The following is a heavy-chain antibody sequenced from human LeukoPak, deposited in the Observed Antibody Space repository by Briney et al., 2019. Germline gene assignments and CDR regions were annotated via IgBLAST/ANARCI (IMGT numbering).Heavy chain of an antibody. J-gene: IGHJ5*02. CDR2: IYYSGST. CDR3: ARRVLSIVVVVAATPRPLGWFDP. V-gene: IGHV4-39*01. CDR1: GGSISSSSYY. Sequence: SETLSLTCTVSGGSISSSSYYWGWIRQPPGKGLEWIGSIYYSGSTYYNPSLKSRVTISVDTSRNQFSLKLSSVTAADTAVYYCARRVLSIVVVVAATPRPLGWFDPWGQGTLVTVSS. D-gene: IGHD2-15*01.